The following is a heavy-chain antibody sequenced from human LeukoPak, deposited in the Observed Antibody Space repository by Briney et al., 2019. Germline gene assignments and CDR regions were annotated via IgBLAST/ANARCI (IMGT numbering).Heavy chain of an antibody. CDR2: IYYSGST. D-gene: IGHD3-3*01. CDR3: ARGVTIFGVVISHYYMDV. J-gene: IGHJ6*03. Sequence: KPSETLSLTCTVSGGSISSYYWSWIRQPPGKGLEWIGYIYYSGSTNYNPSLKSRVTISVDTSKNQFSLKLSSVTAADTAVYYCARGVTIFGVVISHYYMDVWGKGTTVTVSS. CDR1: GGSISSYY. V-gene: IGHV4-59*01.